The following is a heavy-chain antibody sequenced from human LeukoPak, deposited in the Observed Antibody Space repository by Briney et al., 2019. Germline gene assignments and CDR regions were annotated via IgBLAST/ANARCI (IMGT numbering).Heavy chain of an antibody. CDR3: ARGTGSYYYYYMDV. V-gene: IGHV4-39*07. Sequence: SETLSLTCTVSGGSILSSSYYWGWIRQPPGKRLEWIGSIYYSGSTHYNPSLKSRVTISVDTSKNQFSLKLSSVTAADTAVYYCARGTGSYYYYYMDVWGKGTTVTVSS. D-gene: IGHD1-14*01. J-gene: IGHJ6*03. CDR1: GGSILSSSYY. CDR2: IYYSGST.